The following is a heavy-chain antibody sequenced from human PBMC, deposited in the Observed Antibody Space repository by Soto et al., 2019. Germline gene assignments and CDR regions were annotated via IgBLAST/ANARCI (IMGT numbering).Heavy chain of an antibody. CDR1: GFTFSSYA. Sequence: PGGSLRLSCSASGFTFSSYAMSWVRQAPGKGLEWVSAISGSGGSTYYADSVKGRFTISRDNSKNTLYLQMNSLRAEDTAVYYCAKDRVLRYFDWLLEPPEPAPEIDYWGQGTLVTVSS. V-gene: IGHV3-23*01. J-gene: IGHJ4*02. CDR2: ISGSGGST. D-gene: IGHD3-9*01. CDR3: AKDRVLRYFDWLLEPPEPAPEIDY.